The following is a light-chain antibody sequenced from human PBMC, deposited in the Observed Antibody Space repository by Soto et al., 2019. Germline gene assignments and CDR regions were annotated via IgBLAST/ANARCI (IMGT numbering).Light chain of an antibody. J-gene: IGKJ2*01. CDR1: QRISSY. CDR2: GAS. Sequence: DIQMTQSPSSLSASVGDRVTITCRASQRISSYLNWYQQKPGKAPKLLMYGASNLQSGVPSRISGGGFGTDFTLTISSLQPEDFATYYCQQSYRTPQTFGQGTKLEIK. V-gene: IGKV1-39*01. CDR3: QQSYRTPQT.